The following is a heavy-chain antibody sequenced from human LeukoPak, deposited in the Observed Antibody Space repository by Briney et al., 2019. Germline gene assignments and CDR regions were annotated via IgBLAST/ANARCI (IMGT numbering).Heavy chain of an antibody. D-gene: IGHD6-6*01. CDR1: NYTFTSYG. CDR3: ARERTGGMGYSSYDY. Sequence: GASVKVSCKASNYTFTSYGISWVRQAPGQGLEWMGGIIPIFGTANYAQKFQGRVTITTDESTSTAYMELSSLRSEDTAVYYCARERTGGMGYSSYDYWGQGTLVTVSS. V-gene: IGHV1-69*05. J-gene: IGHJ4*02. CDR2: IIPIFGTA.